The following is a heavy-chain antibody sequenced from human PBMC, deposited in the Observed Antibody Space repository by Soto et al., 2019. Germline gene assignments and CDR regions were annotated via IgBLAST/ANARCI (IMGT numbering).Heavy chain of an antibody. CDR1: GGSINSYY. V-gene: IGHV4-59*01. J-gene: IGHJ4*02. Sequence: QVQLQESGPGLVKPSETLSLTCTVSGGSINSYYWSWIRQSPGKGLEWIGYVYYSGTTYYNPSLQSRVTISVDTYKKPFSLKVRSVTAADTAIYFCARAGSTWRYFFEYWGQGSLVTVSS. D-gene: IGHD2-2*01. CDR3: ARAGSTWRYFFEY. CDR2: VYYSGTT.